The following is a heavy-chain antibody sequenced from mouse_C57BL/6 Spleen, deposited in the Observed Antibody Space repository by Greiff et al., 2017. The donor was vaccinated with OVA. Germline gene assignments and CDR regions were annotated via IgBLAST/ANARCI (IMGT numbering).Heavy chain of an antibody. CDR2: IRSKSNNYAT. D-gene: IGHD2-3*01. J-gene: IGHJ3*01. CDR3: VKGLLTGTY. Sequence: GGGLVQPKGSLKLSCAASGFSFNTYAMNWVRQAPGKGLEWVARIRSKSNNYATYYADSVKDRFTISRDDSESMLYLQMNNLKTEDTAMYYCVKGLLTGTYWGQGTLVTVSA. V-gene: IGHV10-1*01. CDR1: GFSFNTYA.